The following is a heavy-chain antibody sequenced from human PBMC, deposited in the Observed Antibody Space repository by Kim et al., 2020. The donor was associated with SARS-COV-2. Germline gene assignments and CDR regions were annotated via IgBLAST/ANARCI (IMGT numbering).Heavy chain of an antibody. CDR1: GGSISSSSYY. CDR2: IYYSGST. D-gene: IGHD6-13*01. J-gene: IGHJ4*02. Sequence: SETLSLTCTVSGGSISSSSYYWGWIRQPPGKGLEWIGSIYYSGSTYYNPSLKSRVTISVDTSKNQFSLKLSSVTAADTAVYYCARSVGNSSPFDYWGQGTLVTVSS. CDR3: ARSVGNSSPFDY. V-gene: IGHV4-39*01.